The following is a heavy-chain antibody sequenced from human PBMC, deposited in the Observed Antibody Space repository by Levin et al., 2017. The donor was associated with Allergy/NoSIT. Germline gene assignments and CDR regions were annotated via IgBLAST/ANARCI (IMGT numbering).Heavy chain of an antibody. J-gene: IGHJ5*02. CDR2: ISGSGGST. V-gene: IGHV3-23*01. CDR3: AIPLYYYDSSGSFGVFDP. CDR1: GFTFSSYA. Sequence: GESLKISCAASGFTFSSYAMSWVRQAPGKGLEWVSAISGSGGSTYYADSVKGRFTISRDNSKNTLYLQMNSLRAEDTAVYYCAIPLYYYDSSGSFGVFDPWGQGTLVTVSS. D-gene: IGHD3-22*01.